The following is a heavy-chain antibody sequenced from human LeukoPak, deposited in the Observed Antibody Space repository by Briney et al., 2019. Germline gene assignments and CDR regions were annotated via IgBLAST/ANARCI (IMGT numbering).Heavy chain of an antibody. J-gene: IGHJ6*02. Sequence: ASVKVSCKASGYTFTSYGISWVRQAPGQGLEWMGWMNPNSGNTGYAQKFQGRVTMTRNTSISTAYMELSSLRSEDTAVYYCARMTVAYYYYYGMDVWGQGTTVTVSS. D-gene: IGHD4-17*01. CDR2: MNPNSGNT. CDR1: GYTFTSYG. V-gene: IGHV1-8*02. CDR3: ARMTVAYYYYYGMDV.